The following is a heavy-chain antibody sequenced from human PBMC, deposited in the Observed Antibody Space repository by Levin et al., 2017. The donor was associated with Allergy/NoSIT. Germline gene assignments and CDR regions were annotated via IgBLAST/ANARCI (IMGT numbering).Heavy chain of an antibody. Sequence: SQTLSLPCTVSGGSIRSGSYYWSWIRQPAGKGLEWIGRIYTSGSTNYNPSLKSRVTISVDTSKNQFSLKLSSVTAADTAVYYCARGVSFVGDAFDIWGQGTMVTVSS. CDR2: IYTSGST. D-gene: IGHD2-8*01. J-gene: IGHJ3*02. V-gene: IGHV4-61*02. CDR1: GGSIRSGSYY. CDR3: ARGVSFVGDAFDI.